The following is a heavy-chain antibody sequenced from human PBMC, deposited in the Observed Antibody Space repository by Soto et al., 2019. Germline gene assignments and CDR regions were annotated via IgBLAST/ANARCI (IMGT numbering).Heavy chain of an antibody. CDR3: ARGEQYSGRIFDY. CDR2: TYYRSKWYY. V-gene: IGHV6-1*01. CDR1: GDSVSSNSAG. D-gene: IGHD1-26*01. Sequence: SQTLSLTCAITGDSVSSNSAGWSWVRQSPSRGLEWLGRTYYRSKWYYEYAVSVRGRITINTDTSKNQHSLQLNSVTPEDTAVYFCARGEQYSGRIFDYWGQGTLVTVSS. J-gene: IGHJ4*01.